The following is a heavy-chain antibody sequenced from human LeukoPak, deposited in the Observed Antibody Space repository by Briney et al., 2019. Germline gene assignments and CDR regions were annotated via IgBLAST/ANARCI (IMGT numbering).Heavy chain of an antibody. D-gene: IGHD3-3*01. CDR2: INAYNGNT. J-gene: IGHJ5*02. V-gene: IGHV1-18*01. Sequence: ASVKVSCTASGYTFTSYGISWVRQAPGQGLEWMGWINAYNGNTNYAQKVQGRVTMTTDTSTSTAYMELRSLRSDDTAVYYCARDKTRYYDFWSGYYTPNWFDPWGQGTLVTVSS. CDR3: ARDKTRYYDFWSGYYTPNWFDP. CDR1: GYTFTSYG.